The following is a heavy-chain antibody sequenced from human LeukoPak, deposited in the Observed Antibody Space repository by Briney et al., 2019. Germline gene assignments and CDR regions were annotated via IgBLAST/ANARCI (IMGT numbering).Heavy chain of an antibody. D-gene: IGHD1-1*01. CDR3: ARGPNFVQLERQDYMDV. CDR1: GYTFTSYD. J-gene: IGHJ6*03. Sequence: ASVKVSCKASGYTFTSYDINWVRQATGQGLEWMGWMNPNSGNTGYAQKFQGRVTMTRNTSISTAYMELSSLRSEDTAVYYCARGPNFVQLERQDYMDVWAKGPRSPSP. V-gene: IGHV1-8*01. CDR2: MNPNSGNT.